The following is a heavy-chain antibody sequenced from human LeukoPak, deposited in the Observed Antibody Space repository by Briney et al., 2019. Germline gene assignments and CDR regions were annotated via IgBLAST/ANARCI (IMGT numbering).Heavy chain of an antibody. CDR3: ADFYTTSGFFY. V-gene: IGHV1-24*01. CDR2: LDGENDQK. CDR1: GYTVTEIS. D-gene: IGHD3-3*01. Sequence: GASVKVSCKVSGYTVTEISIHWVRQSPGKGLEWMGGLDGENDQKVYAQQFQDRVTMSEDTSTDTAYMELSNLQSEDTAVYFCADFYTTSGFFYWGQGTLSPSPQ. J-gene: IGHJ4*02.